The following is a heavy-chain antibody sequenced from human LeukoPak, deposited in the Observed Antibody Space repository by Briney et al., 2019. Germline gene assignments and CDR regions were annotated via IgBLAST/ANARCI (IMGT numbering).Heavy chain of an antibody. Sequence: SSETLSLTCTVSGGSISVYYWSWIRQPPGKGLKWIGYIYYSGSTNYNPSLKSRVTISVDTSKNQFSLKLSSVTAADTAVYYCARHSSSSWYQPYYYYGMDVWGQGTTVTVSS. CDR2: IYYSGST. D-gene: IGHD6-13*01. V-gene: IGHV4-59*08. CDR1: GGSISVYY. CDR3: ARHSSSSWYQPYYYYGMDV. J-gene: IGHJ6*02.